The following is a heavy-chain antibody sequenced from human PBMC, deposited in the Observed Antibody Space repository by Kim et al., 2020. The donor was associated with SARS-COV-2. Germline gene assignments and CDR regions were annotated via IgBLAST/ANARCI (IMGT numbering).Heavy chain of an antibody. J-gene: IGHJ4*02. CDR1: GFTFSSYA. CDR3: AKDKGAFGSSGWFFDY. Sequence: GGSLRLSCAASGFTFSSYAMSWVRQAPGKGLEWVSAISGSGGSTYYADSVKGRFTISRDNSKNTLYLQMNSLRAEDTAVYYCAKDKGAFGSSGWFFDYWGQGSLVTVSS. D-gene: IGHD6-19*01. V-gene: IGHV3-23*01. CDR2: ISGSGGST.